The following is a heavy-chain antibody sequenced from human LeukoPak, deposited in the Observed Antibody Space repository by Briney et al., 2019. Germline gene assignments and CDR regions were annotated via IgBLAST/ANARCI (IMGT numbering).Heavy chain of an antibody. J-gene: IGHJ5*02. Sequence: GSLRLSCAASGFPFSSYTMNWVRQPPGKGLEWIGIYYTGTTKHNPSLKSRVSISIDTSKNQFSLKLSSVTAADTAMYYCARHKRASSTDWFDPWGQGTLVTVSA. CDR1: GFPFSSYT. V-gene: IGHV4-59*08. D-gene: IGHD6-6*01. CDR3: ARHKRASSTDWFDP. CDR2: IYYTGTT.